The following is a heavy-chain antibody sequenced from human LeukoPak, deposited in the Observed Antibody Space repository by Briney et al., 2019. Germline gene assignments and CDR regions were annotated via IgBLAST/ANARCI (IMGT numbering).Heavy chain of an antibody. V-gene: IGHV3-23*01. CDR3: AKLLRPDNWFDP. CDR2: ISGSGGST. J-gene: IGHJ5*02. Sequence: PGGSLRLSCAASGFTFSSYAMSWVHQAPGKGLEWVSVISGSGGSTYYADSVKGRFTISRDNSKNTLYLQMNSLRAEDTAVYYCAKLLRPDNWFDPWGQGTLVTVSS. CDR1: GFTFSSYA. D-gene: IGHD3-16*01.